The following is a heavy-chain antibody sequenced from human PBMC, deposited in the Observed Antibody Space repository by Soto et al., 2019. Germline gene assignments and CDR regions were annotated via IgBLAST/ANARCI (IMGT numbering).Heavy chain of an antibody. J-gene: IGHJ6*02. CDR3: ARGVGFGYYYYHMDL. D-gene: IGHD3-10*01. Sequence: PSETLSLTCTVSGDSVTSVSDYWSWIRHPPGKGLEWIGYIYYSGSADYNPSLVSRVTISIDTSKNQFSLKLTSLTAADTAVYYCARGVGFGYYYYHMDLWGQGTTVTVS. CDR2: IYYSGSA. V-gene: IGHV4-61*01. CDR1: GDSVTSVSDY.